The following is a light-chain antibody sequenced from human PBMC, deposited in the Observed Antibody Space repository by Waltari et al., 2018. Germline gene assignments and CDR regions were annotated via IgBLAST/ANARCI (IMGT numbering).Light chain of an antibody. J-gene: IGLJ3*02. Sequence: QSALAQPASVSGSPGQSITISCTGTSDNVGGSILVYWYQQYRGKAPKLIIYATNERPSGMSSRFSGSKSDNTASLTISGLQADDEADYYCFSYASRGTGLFGGGTKVTVL. CDR2: ATN. CDR3: FSYASRGTGL. CDR1: SDNVGGSIL. V-gene: IGLV2-23*01.